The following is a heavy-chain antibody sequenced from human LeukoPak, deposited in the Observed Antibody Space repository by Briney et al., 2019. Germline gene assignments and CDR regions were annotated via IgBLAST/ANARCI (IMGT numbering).Heavy chain of an antibody. CDR3: ASSPGAAAGYNWFDP. Sequence: SETLSLTCTVSGGSISSYYWSWIRQPAGKGLEWIGRIYTSGSTNYNPSLKSRVTMSVDTSKNQFSLKLSSVTAADTAVYYCASSPGAAAGYNWFDPWGQGTLVTVSS. V-gene: IGHV4-4*07. CDR2: IYTSGST. CDR1: GGSISSYY. D-gene: IGHD6-13*01. J-gene: IGHJ5*02.